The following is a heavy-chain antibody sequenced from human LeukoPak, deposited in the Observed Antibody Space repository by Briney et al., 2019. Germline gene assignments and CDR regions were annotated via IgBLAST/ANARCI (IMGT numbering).Heavy chain of an antibody. CDR2: IGYSGTT. CDR1: GFPFSNYA. V-gene: IGHV4-59*01. CDR3: ARIGGVFHH. J-gene: IGHJ1*01. D-gene: IGHD3-10*01. Sequence: GSLRLSCAASGFPFSNYAMHWVRQAPGKGLEWIGQIGYSGTTNYKPSLKSRLTISTDASNNHFSLRLTSVTPADTAVYYCARIGGVFHHWGQGTLVTVSS.